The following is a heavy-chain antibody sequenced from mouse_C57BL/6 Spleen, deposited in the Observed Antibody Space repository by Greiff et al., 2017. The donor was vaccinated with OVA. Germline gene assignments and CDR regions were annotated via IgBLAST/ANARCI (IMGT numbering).Heavy chain of an antibody. Sequence: VQLQQSGAELVKPGASVKMSCKASGYTFTSYWITWVKQRPGQGLEWIGDIYPGSGSTNYNEKFKSKATLTVDTSSSTAYMQLSSLTSEDSAVYYCAREYYYGSPVVFAYWGQGTLVTVSA. CDR3: AREYYYGSPVVFAY. CDR1: GYTFTSYW. D-gene: IGHD1-1*01. V-gene: IGHV1-55*01. J-gene: IGHJ3*01. CDR2: IYPGSGST.